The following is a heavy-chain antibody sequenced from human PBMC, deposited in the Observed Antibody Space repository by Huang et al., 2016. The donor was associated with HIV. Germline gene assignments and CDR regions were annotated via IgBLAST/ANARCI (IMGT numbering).Heavy chain of an antibody. D-gene: IGHD6-19*01. CDR1: GLTFDNSA. J-gene: IGHJ4*02. Sequence: EVQLLESGGGLVKPGGSLRLSCAASGLTFDNSAMTWVRQAPGKGLEWVSVISASGDTTSYADFVKGRFTISRDTSKKTLYLQMNSLRAEDTAVYYCAKAPGWYFIFDNWGQGTLVTVSS. CDR2: ISASGDTT. V-gene: IGHV3-23*01. CDR3: AKAPGWYFIFDN.